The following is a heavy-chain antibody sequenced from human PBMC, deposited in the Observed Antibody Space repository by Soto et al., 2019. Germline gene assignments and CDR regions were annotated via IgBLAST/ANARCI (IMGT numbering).Heavy chain of an antibody. D-gene: IGHD3-22*01. CDR1: GGSISSSTYY. V-gene: IGHV4-39*07. CDR2: FFIGGNT. CDR3: ARGPRGGDSSGYPLGY. Sequence: SETLSLTCTVSGGSISSSTYYWGWMRQPPGKGLEWIASFFIGGNTYYNPSLKSRVTISVDTSKNQFSLKLSSVTAADTAVYYCARGPRGGDSSGYPLGYWGQGTLVTVSS. J-gene: IGHJ4*02.